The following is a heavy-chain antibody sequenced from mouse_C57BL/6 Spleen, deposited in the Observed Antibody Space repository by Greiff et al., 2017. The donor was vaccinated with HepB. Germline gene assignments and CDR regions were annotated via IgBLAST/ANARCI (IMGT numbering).Heavy chain of an antibody. CDR2: INPNNGGT. Sequence: VQLQQSGPELVKPGASVKMSCKASGYTFTDYNMHWVKQSHGKSLEWIGYINPNNGGTSYNQKFKGKATLTVNKSSSTAYMELRSLTSEDSAVYYCARGGAHGPYFDYWGQGTTLTVSS. CDR1: GYTFTDYN. D-gene: IGHD1-3*01. J-gene: IGHJ2*01. V-gene: IGHV1-22*01. CDR3: ARGGAHGPYFDY.